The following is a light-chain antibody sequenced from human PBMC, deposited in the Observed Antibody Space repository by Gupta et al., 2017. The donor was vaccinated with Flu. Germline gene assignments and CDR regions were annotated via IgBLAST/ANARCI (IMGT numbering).Light chain of an antibody. J-gene: IGKJ3*01. CDR2: DTS. V-gene: IGKV1-33*01. Sequence: DSQMTQSPSSLYASVGDRVTITCQASQDISNYLNWYQQKPGKAPKLLIYDTSNLETGVPSRFSGSGSGTEFTFTISSLQPEDIATYYCQQYDDPIFTFGPGTKVDIK. CDR1: QDISNY. CDR3: QQYDDPIFT.